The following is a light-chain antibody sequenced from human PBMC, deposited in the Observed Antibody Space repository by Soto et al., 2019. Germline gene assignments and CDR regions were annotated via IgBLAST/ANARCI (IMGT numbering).Light chain of an antibody. CDR2: DAS. CDR1: QSISTF. CDR3: QQYDSYSWT. Sequence: DIQMTQSPSTLSASAGDTVTITCRASQSISTFLAWYQQKPGKAPKLLIFDASSLKSGVSSRFSGSGSGTEFTLTISSLQPDDFATYYCQQYDSYSWTFGQGTKVEIK. V-gene: IGKV1-5*01. J-gene: IGKJ1*01.